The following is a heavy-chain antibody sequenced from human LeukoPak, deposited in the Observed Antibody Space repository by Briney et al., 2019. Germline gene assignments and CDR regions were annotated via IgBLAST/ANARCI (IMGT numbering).Heavy chain of an antibody. D-gene: IGHD2-8*01. CDR1: GFTFSTYA. CDR2: ISYDGRQK. J-gene: IGHJ4*02. V-gene: IGHV3-30*14. CDR3: TRVYLERLTAGYFDH. Sequence: PGGSLSLSCAASGFTFSTYAMHWVRQAPGKGLEWVAVISYDGRQKYYADSVKGRFTISRDNSKNTLFLQMNSLRDEDTAVYYCTRVYLERLTAGYFDHWGQGTLVTVSP.